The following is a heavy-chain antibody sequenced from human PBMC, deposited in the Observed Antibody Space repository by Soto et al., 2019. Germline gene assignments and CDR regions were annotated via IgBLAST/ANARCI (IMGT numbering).Heavy chain of an antibody. Sequence: SETLSLTCSVSGVSIVSHFCRFIRQAPGKGPELVGYIYHTVNTNYNPALTSRVTISMDTSENQLSLQLSSVTAADTAVYYCARLQYTVVTALDIWGQGTMVTVSS. J-gene: IGHJ3*02. CDR3: ARLQYTVVTALDI. D-gene: IGHD2-15*01. V-gene: IGHV4-59*11. CDR2: IYHTVNT. CDR1: GVSIVSHF.